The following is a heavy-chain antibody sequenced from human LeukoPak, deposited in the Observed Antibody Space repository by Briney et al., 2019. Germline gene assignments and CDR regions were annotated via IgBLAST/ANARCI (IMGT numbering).Heavy chain of an antibody. CDR2: IHWNGGST. CDR3: ARESPPYYYDSSGYGAFDI. CDR1: GFTFDDYG. J-gene: IGHJ3*02. Sequence: GGSLRLSCAASGFTFDDYGMSWVRQAPGKGLEWVSGIHWNGGSTGYADSVKGRFTISRDNAKNSLYLQMNSLRAEDTALYYCARESPPYYYDSSGYGAFDIWGQGTMVTVSS. V-gene: IGHV3-20*04. D-gene: IGHD3-22*01.